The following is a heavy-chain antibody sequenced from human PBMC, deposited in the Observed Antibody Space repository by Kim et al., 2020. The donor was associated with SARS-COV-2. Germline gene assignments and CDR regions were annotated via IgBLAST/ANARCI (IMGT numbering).Heavy chain of an antibody. V-gene: IGHV3-23*01. Sequence: GGSLRHSCAVSGFNFGTYAMSWVRQAPGKGPEWVADINSSGGSTKYADSVRGRFTISRDNSRNTVYLQMTSLRVEDTAVFYCVKVKNNLLHFFDYWGQGT. CDR2: INSSGGST. CDR1: GFNFGTYA. CDR3: VKVKNNLLHFFDY. J-gene: IGHJ4*02. D-gene: IGHD1-1*01.